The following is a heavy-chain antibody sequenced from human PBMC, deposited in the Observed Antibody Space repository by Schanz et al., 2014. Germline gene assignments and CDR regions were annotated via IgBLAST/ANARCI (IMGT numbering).Heavy chain of an antibody. CDR1: GFTFSDYW. V-gene: IGHV3-7*01. CDR3: ARIYISMVRGAVMASYWYFDL. D-gene: IGHD3-10*01. Sequence: EVQLVESGGGLVQPGGSLRLSCAASGFTFSDYWMSWVRQAPGKGLEWVANIKQDGSERDYVDSVKGRFTISRDNAKNSLFLQMNRLRAEDTAVYYCARIYISMVRGAVMASYWYFDLWGRGTLVTVSS. CDR2: IKQDGSER. J-gene: IGHJ2*01.